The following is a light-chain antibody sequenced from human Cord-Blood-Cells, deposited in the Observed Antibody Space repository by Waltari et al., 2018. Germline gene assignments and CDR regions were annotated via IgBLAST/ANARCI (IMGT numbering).Light chain of an antibody. Sequence: DIQMTQSPYTLSASVGDRVTITCRASQSISSWLAWYHQKPGKAPKLLIYDASSLESGVPTRFSGSGSGTEFTLAISSLQPDDFATYYCQQYNSYGTFGQGTKVEIK. CDR3: QQYNSYGT. CDR1: QSISSW. J-gene: IGKJ1*01. V-gene: IGKV1-5*01. CDR2: DAS.